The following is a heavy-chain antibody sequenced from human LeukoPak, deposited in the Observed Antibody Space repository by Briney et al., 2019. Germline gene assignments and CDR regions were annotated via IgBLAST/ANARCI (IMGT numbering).Heavy chain of an antibody. CDR1: GYSISSGYY. CDR3: ARDLREGYFDY. CDR2: IYHSGST. V-gene: IGHV4-38-2*02. D-gene: IGHD4-17*01. J-gene: IGHJ4*02. Sequence: SSETLSLTCTVSGYSISSGYYWGWIRQPPGKGLEWIGSIYHSGSTYYNPSLKSRVTISVDTSKNQFSLKLSSVTAADTAVYYCARDLREGYFDYWGQGTLVTVSS.